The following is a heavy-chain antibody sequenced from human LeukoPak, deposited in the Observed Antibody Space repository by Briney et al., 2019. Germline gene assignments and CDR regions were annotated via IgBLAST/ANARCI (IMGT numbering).Heavy chain of an antibody. V-gene: IGHV4-34*01. CDR2: INHSGST. CDR3: ARAIYGGNSGHYFDY. Sequence: SETLSLTCAVYGGSFSGYYRSWIRQPPGKGLEWIGEINHSGSTNYNPSLKSRVTISVDTSKNQFSLKLSSVTAADTAVYYCARAIYGGNSGHYFDYWGQGTLVTVSS. J-gene: IGHJ4*02. D-gene: IGHD4-23*01. CDR1: GGSFSGYY.